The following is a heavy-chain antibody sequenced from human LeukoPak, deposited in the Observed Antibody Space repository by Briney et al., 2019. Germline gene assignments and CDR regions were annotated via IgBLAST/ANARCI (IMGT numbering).Heavy chain of an antibody. D-gene: IGHD3-22*01. J-gene: IGHJ1*01. CDR3: ARGDYYYDSSGYYTEYFQH. CDR1: GGTFSSYA. Sequence: SVKVSCKASGGTFSSYAISWVRQAPRQGLEWMGGIIPIFGTANYAQKFQGRVTITTDESTSTAYMELSSLRSEDTAVYYCARGDYYYDSSGYYTEYFQHWGQGTLVTVSS. V-gene: IGHV1-69*05. CDR2: IIPIFGTA.